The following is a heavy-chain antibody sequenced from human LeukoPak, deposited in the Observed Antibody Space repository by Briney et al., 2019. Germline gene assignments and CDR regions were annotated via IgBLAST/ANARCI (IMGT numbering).Heavy chain of an antibody. Sequence: GGSLKLSCAASGFTFSGSAMHWVRQASGKGLEWVGGIRSKANSYATAYAASVKGRFTISTDDSKNKAYLQMNSLKTEDTAVYYCTRPPAPRRNCSGGSCYEGRATSGGYWGQGTLVTVSS. J-gene: IGHJ4*02. V-gene: IGHV3-73*01. CDR3: TRPPAPRRNCSGGSCYEGRATSGGY. CDR2: IRSKANSYAT. CDR1: GFTFSGSA. D-gene: IGHD2-15*01.